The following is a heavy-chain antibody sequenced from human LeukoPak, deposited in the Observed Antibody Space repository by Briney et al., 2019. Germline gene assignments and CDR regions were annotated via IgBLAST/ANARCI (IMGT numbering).Heavy chain of an antibody. J-gene: IGHJ2*01. CDR2: IWYDGSNK. D-gene: IGHD3-10*01. CDR1: GFTFSSYG. CDR3: AREPTMVRPRYFDL. Sequence: GGSLRLSCAASGFTFSSYGMHWVRQAPGKGLEWVAVIWYDGSNKYYADSVKGRFTISRDNSKNTLYLQMNSLRAEDTAVYYCAREPTMVRPRYFDLWGRGTLVTVSS. V-gene: IGHV3-33*01.